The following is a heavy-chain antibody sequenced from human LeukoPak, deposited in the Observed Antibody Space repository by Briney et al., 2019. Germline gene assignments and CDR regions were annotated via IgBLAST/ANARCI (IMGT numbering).Heavy chain of an antibody. D-gene: IGHD3-16*02. CDR3: AKTFVNPKYYFDY. CDR2: ISGSGGST. Sequence: QPGGSLRLSCAASGFTFSSYAMSWVRQAPGKGLEWVSAISGSGGSTYYADSVKGRFTISRDNSKNPLYLQMNSLRAEDTAVYYCAKTFVNPKYYFDYWGQGTLVTVSS. V-gene: IGHV3-23*01. CDR1: GFTFSSYA. J-gene: IGHJ4*02.